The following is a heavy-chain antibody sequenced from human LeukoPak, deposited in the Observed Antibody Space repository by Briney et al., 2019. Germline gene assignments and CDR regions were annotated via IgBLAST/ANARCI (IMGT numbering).Heavy chain of an antibody. CDR3: ARSLYSSSYYFDY. V-gene: IGHV3-53*01. Sequence: GGSLRLSCAASGFTVSSNYMSRVRQAPGKGLEWVSVIYSGGSTYYADPVKGRFTISRDNSKNTLYLQMNSLRAEDTAVYYCARSLYSSSYYFDYWGQGTLVTVSS. CDR1: GFTVSSNY. J-gene: IGHJ4*02. D-gene: IGHD6-6*01. CDR2: IYSGGST.